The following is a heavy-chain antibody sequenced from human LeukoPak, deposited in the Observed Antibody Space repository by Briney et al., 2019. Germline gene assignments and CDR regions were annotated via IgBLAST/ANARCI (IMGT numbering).Heavy chain of an antibody. CDR3: ARSPSGSGWTIDY. Sequence: GGSLRLSCAASGFTFSSYAMHWVRQAPGEGLEWVAVIWYDGSNKYYGDSVKGRFTISRDNSKNTLYLHVNSLRAEDTAVYYCARSPSGSGWTIDYWGQGTLVTVSS. CDR2: IWYDGSNK. CDR1: GFTFSSYA. V-gene: IGHV3-33*01. D-gene: IGHD6-19*01. J-gene: IGHJ4*02.